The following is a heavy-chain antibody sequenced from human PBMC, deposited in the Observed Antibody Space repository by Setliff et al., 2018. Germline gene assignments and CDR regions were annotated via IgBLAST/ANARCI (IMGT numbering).Heavy chain of an antibody. CDR3: ARINFYVSSGYYYAPDY. CDR1: GYTFNNYG. CDR2: INNYSFKT. Sequence: WASVKVSCKASGYTFNNYGITWVRQAPGQGLEWMGWINNYSFKTNYPQKFLGRVTVTTDTSTGTAYMELGSLTSDDTAIYYCARINFYVSSGYYYAPDYWGPGTLVTVSS. D-gene: IGHD3-22*01. J-gene: IGHJ4*02. V-gene: IGHV1-18*01.